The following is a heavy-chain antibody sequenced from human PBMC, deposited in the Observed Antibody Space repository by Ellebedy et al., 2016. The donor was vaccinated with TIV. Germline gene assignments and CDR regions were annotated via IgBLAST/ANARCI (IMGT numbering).Heavy chain of an antibody. CDR1: GGSISGSSYY. CDR3: ARSLLIFTFDKCYFDL. D-gene: IGHD3/OR15-3a*01. Sequence: SETLSLTCTVSGGSISGSSYYWGWIRQPPGKGLEWIGNIFDTGSTYYNPSLKSRVTISVDTPKNQFSLKLSSVTAADTAVYYCARSLLIFTFDKCYFDLWGRGTLVTVSS. V-gene: IGHV4-39*01. J-gene: IGHJ2*01. CDR2: IFDTGST.